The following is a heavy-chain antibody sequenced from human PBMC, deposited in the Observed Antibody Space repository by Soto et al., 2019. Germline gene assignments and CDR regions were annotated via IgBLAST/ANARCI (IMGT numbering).Heavy chain of an antibody. Sequence: GESLNLSCQCSGYTFSNFCIARMRHLPAKGLEYMGIIYPGDSETRYSPSFHGKVTISADRSIGTAYLQWSSLEASDSAFYFCARSPRSSPYFDYWGQGALVTVSS. CDR1: GYTFSNFC. CDR3: ARSPRSSPYFDY. V-gene: IGHV5-51*01. D-gene: IGHD6-13*01. J-gene: IGHJ4*02. CDR2: IYPGDSET.